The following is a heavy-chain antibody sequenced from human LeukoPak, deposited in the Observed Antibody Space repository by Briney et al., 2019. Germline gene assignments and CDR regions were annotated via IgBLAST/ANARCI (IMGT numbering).Heavy chain of an antibody. CDR1: GFTISSYS. J-gene: IGHJ4*02. D-gene: IGHD3-16*01. CDR3: ARGRGSDY. CDR2: IQQDGSER. Sequence: GGSLRLSCPASGFTISSYSMSWVRQAPGKGLEWVANIQQDGSERYYVDSVKGRFTISRDNARNSLYLQMNSLRAEDTAVYYCARGRGSDYWGQGTLVTVSS. V-gene: IGHV3-7*05.